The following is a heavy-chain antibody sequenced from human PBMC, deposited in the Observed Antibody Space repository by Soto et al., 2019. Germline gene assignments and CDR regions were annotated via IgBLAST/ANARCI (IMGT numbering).Heavy chain of an antibody. CDR1: GFSLSTTGVG. V-gene: IGHV2-5*01. D-gene: IGHD3-22*01. CDR3: ARRHTASYYSDAFDI. Sequence: QITLKESGPALVKPTQTLTLACTFSGFSLSTTGVGVGWIRQPPGKALEWLALIYWNDDKRYSPSLKRSLTITKDTSRNQVVLTLTNLDPVDTATYYCARRHTASYYSDAFDIWGQGPMVTVSP. J-gene: IGHJ3*02. CDR2: IYWNDDK.